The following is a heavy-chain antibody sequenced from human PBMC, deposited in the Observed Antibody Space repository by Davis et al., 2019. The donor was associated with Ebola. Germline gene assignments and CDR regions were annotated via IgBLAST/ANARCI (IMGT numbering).Heavy chain of an antibody. CDR2: INHSGST. CDR3: ARSRLGELSHPGSWFDP. D-gene: IGHD3-16*02. CDR1: GGSFSGYY. V-gene: IGHV4-34*01. J-gene: IGHJ5*02. Sequence: MPSETLSLTCAVYGGSFSGYYWSWIRQPPGKGLEWIGEINHSGSTNYNPSLKSRVTISVDTSKNQFSLKLSSVTAADTAVYYCARSRLGELSHPGSWFDPWGQGTLVTVSS.